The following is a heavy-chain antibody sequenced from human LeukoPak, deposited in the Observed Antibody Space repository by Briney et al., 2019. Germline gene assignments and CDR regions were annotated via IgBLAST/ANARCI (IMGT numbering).Heavy chain of an antibody. CDR1: GGSISSGDYS. V-gene: IGHV4-30-2*01. D-gene: IGHD3-9*01. Sequence: SQTLSLTCAVSGGSISSGDYSWGWIRQPPGKGLEWIAYIYHSGSTYYNPSLKSRVTISVDRSKNQFSLKLSSVTAADTAVYYCARNNINYDILTGYSSTNWFDPWGQGTLVTVSS. J-gene: IGHJ5*02. CDR2: IYHSGST. CDR3: ARNNINYDILTGYSSTNWFDP.